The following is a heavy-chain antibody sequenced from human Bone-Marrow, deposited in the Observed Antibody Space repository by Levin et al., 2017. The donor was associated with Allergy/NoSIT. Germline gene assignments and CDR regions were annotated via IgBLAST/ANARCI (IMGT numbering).Heavy chain of an antibody. V-gene: IGHV3-30*02. Sequence: GESLKISCEASGFTFSAFGIHWVRQAPGKGLEWVAFIGYDGSNQVYSDSANGRFSFSRDNSMNILYLHLASLRAEDTAVYYCAKDSASYYPSGYFDYWGQGTPVTVSS. D-gene: IGHD1-26*01. CDR2: IGYDGSNQ. J-gene: IGHJ4*02. CDR1: GFTFSAFG. CDR3: AKDSASYYPSGYFDY.